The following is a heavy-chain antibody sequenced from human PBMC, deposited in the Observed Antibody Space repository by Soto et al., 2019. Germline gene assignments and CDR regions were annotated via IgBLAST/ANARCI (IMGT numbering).Heavy chain of an antibody. J-gene: IGHJ6*04. D-gene: IGHD2-21*01. CDR3: VQSRCGGDCLQTYSAPPYYGLDV. V-gene: IGHV2-5*02. Sequence: QITLKESGPTLVKPTQPLTLTCTFSGFSLSTTGVGVGWIRQPPGKALEWLALIYWDDDKRYNPSLKSRLTITKNTSKNQIVLTITKLDPVDTATYYCVQSRCGGDCLQTYSAPPYYGLDVWGKGTTVTVSS. CDR1: GFSLSTTGVG. CDR2: IYWDDDK.